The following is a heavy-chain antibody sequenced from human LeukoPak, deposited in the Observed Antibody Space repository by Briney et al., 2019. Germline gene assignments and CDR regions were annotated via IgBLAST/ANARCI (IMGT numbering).Heavy chain of an antibody. CDR1: GGSISSYY. J-gene: IGHJ4*02. Sequence: SETLSLTCTVSGGSISSYYWSWIRQPPGKGLEWIGYIYYSGSTNYNPSLKSRVTISVDTSKNQFSLKLSSVTAADTAVYYCAKRGFGGASHYDYWGQGTLVTVSS. V-gene: IGHV4-59*08. CDR2: IYYSGST. D-gene: IGHD3-16*01. CDR3: AKRGFGGASHYDY.